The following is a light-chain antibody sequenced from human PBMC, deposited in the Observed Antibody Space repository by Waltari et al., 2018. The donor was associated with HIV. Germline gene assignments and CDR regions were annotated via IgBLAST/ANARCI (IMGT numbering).Light chain of an antibody. CDR2: ATS. CDR1: QGISSS. Sequence: ATRTTQSPSPFPASTGDRATITCRASQGISSSLAWYQQKPGKAPKLLSYATSTVQSVLPSRFSGSGSGTDFTLTISYLQSEDFATYFCQQYYSYPFTFGPGTKVDSK. J-gene: IGKJ3*01. CDR3: QQYYSYPFT. V-gene: IGKV1-8*01.